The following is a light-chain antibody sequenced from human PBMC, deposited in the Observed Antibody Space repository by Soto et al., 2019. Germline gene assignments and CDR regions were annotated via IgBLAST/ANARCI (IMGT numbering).Light chain of an antibody. CDR1: NSDVSTYDF. Sequence: QSALTQPASVSGAPGQSVTISCTGSNSDVSTYDFVSWYQHHPGKAPKLIVSEVSHRPSGVSNRFSGSKSGNTASLTISGLQSEDEADYYCISYTTDDIRYVFGSGTKVTVL. J-gene: IGLJ1*01. CDR2: EVS. CDR3: ISYTTDDIRYV. V-gene: IGLV2-14*01.